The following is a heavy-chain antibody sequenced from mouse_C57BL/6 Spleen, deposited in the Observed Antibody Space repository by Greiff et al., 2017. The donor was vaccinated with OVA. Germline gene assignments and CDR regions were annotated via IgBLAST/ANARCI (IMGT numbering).Heavy chain of an antibody. V-gene: IGHV1-54*01. CDR3: ARAYDYDGPWFAY. D-gene: IGHD2-4*01. J-gene: IGHJ3*01. Sequence: VQLQQSGAELVRPGTSVKVSCKASGYAFTNYLIEWVKQRPGQGLEWIGVINPGSGGTNYNEKFKGKATLTADKSSSTAYMQLSSLTSEDSAVYFCARAYDYDGPWFAYWGQGTLVTVSA. CDR2: INPGSGGT. CDR1: GYAFTNYL.